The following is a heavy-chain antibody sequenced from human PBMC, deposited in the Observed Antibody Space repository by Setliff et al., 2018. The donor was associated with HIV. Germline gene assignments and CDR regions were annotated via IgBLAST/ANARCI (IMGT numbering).Heavy chain of an antibody. CDR3: ARGGTSSNWFDP. V-gene: IGHV4-39*07. D-gene: IGHD1-26*01. CDR2: FYYSGST. J-gene: IGHJ5*02. CDR1: GGSASNSRYY. Sequence: TLSLTCTVSGGSASNSRYYWGWIRQPPGKRLEWIGSFYYSGSTSYNPSLKSRVTISGDTSKNQVSLRLSSVTAADTAVYYCARGGTSSNWFDPWGQGTLVTVSS.